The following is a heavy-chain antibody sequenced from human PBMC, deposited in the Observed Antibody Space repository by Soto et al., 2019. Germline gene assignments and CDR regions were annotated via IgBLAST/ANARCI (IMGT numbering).Heavy chain of an antibody. J-gene: IGHJ4*02. CDR2: IYSGGYT. D-gene: IGHD3-10*01. CDR1: GFTVSNNY. Sequence: EVQLVESGGGLNQHGGSLRLSCAVSGFTVSNNYMSWVRQAPGKGLEGVSVIYSGGYTAYGDSVKGRFTISRDNSKNTPSLKMNSRGAADPAVFYWAPHPGGGGYSGQGTLVIVSS. CDR3: APHPGGGGY. V-gene: IGHV3-53*01.